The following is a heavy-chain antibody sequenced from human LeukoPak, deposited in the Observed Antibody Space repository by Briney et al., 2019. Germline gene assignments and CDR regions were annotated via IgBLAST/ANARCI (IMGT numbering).Heavy chain of an antibody. CDR2: IYSGGST. J-gene: IGHJ6*02. CDR1: GFTVSSNY. D-gene: IGHD3-10*01. CDR3: ARALSLWFGELTGGMDV. Sequence: GGSLRLSCAASGFTVSSNYMSWVRQAPGKGLEWVSVIYSGGSTYYADFVKGRFTISRDNSKNTLYLQMNSLRAEDTAVYYCARALSLWFGELTGGMDVWGQGTTVTVSS. V-gene: IGHV3-53*01.